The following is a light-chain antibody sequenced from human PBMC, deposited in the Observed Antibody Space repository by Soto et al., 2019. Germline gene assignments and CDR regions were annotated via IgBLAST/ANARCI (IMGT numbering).Light chain of an antibody. Sequence: EIVLTQSPATLYLSPGDRATLSCRASPSVEWYLAWYQQKPGQAPRLLIYDALKRATGTPDRFSGSGSGTDFTLTISRLEPEDFAVYYCQQRSNWPPITFGPGTKVDLK. V-gene: IGKV3-11*01. CDR3: QQRSNWPPIT. CDR1: PSVEWY. J-gene: IGKJ3*01. CDR2: DAL.